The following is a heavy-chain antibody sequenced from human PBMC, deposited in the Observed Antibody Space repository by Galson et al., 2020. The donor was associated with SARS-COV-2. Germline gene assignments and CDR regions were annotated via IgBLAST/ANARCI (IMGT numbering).Heavy chain of an antibody. CDR3: ARETLVSTSSYFDY. V-gene: IGHV3-30*04. CDR2: IAYEGRVK. CDR1: GFTYSNHA. Sequence: GESLKIYCAAPGFTYSNHALHRVRRAPGKGLEWGAIIAYEGRVKYNEESVKDRFTISRDDSKVTVYLQMNSLTAEDTAVYYCARETLVSTSSYFDYWGQGTLVTVSS. D-gene: IGHD5-12*01. J-gene: IGHJ4*02.